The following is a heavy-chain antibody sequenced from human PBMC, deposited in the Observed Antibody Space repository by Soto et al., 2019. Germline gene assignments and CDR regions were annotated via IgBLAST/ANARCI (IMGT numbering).Heavy chain of an antibody. CDR1: GYTFTSSF. CDR2: INPSGGST. Sequence: QVQLAQSGAEVRKPGASVKISCKASGYTFTSSFIHWVRQAPGQGLEWMGIINPSGGSTSYAQKFEGRVTMTRDTSTSTVYMEMSSLRFEDTAVYYCARENIVVETDKWGALDPWGQGTLVTVSS. J-gene: IGHJ5*02. D-gene: IGHD2-21*02. V-gene: IGHV1-46*01. CDR3: ARENIVVETDKWGALDP.